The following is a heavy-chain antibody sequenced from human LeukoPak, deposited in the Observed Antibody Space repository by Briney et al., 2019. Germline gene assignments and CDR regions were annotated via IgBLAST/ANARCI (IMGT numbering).Heavy chain of an antibody. J-gene: IGHJ4*02. V-gene: IGHV1-18*01. Sequence: ASVKVSCKASAYSFTRYGVSWVRQAPGQGLEWMGWISGSTGNTKYVEKFQGRLTVTADTSTGTAYLDMTKLRIDDTAVCFCARSGRGTHFYFYLWVEGTLVTVSS. D-gene: IGHD2-21*02. CDR1: AYSFTRYG. CDR3: ARSGRGTHFYFYL. CDR2: ISGSTGNT.